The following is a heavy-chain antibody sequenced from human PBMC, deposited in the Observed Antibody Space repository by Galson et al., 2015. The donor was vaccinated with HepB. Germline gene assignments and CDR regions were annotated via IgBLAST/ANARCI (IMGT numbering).Heavy chain of an antibody. CDR3: ARGTSGGVEWLLYRYGYYYMDV. J-gene: IGHJ6*03. CDR2: INAGNGNT. CDR1: GYTFTNYA. D-gene: IGHD3-3*01. V-gene: IGHV1-3*01. Sequence: SVKVSCKASGYTFTNYAIHWVRQAPGQRLEWMGWINAGNGNTKYSQKFQGRVTITRDTSASTAYMELSSLRSDDTAVYYCARGTSGGVEWLLYRYGYYYMDVWGKGTTVTVSS.